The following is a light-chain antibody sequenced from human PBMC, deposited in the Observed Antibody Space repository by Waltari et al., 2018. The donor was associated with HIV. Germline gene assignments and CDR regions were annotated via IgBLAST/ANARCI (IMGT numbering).Light chain of an antibody. CDR1: QGISSY. V-gene: IGKV1-9*01. CDR3: QQYNRI. Sequence: DIQLTQSPSFLSASVGDRVTITCRASQGISSYLAWYQQKPGKAPKLLIYAASTLQSGVPSRFSGSGSGTEFTLTINSLQPDDFATYYCQQYNRIFGPGTKVDIK. CDR2: AAS. J-gene: IGKJ3*01.